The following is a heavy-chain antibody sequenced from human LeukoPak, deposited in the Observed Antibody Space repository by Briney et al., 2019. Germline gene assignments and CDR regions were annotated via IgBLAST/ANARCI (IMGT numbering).Heavy chain of an antibody. CDR1: GGSHSSTNW. D-gene: IGHD3-16*02. J-gene: IGHJ4*02. V-gene: IGHV4-4*02. CDR2: VHLDGRT. Sequence: SEPLSLSCGASGGSHSSTNWWTWIRQPPGKGQEWMWVVHLDGRTNINPSHKSRLTMSVYLSENHVSMKLSSVSAAETAVYYCAREGGFYRPLGSSGQGDLFSGSS. CDR3: AREGGFYRPLGS.